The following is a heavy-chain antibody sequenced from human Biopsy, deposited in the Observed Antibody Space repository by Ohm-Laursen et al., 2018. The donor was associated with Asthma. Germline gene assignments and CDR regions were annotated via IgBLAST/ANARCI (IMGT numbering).Heavy chain of an antibody. J-gene: IGHJ3*02. CDR1: GYTLITYA. V-gene: IGHV1-3*01. CDR2: INASIANT. Sequence: PSPKASSKASGYTLITYAIPSVRQAPGPRLECLGWINASIANTKHSQKFPGRLTISRDTSASTAYMDLSSLRSEDTAVYYCARTYYDFLTGQVHKAFAMWGQGTMVTVSS. CDR3: ARTYYDFLTGQVHKAFAM. D-gene: IGHD3-9*01.